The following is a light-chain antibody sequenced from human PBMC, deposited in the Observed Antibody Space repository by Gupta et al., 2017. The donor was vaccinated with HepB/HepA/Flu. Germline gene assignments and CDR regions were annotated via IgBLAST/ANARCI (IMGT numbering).Light chain of an antibody. CDR1: SSDVGGYDY. Sequence: QSALTQPASVSGSPGQSLTISCTGTSSDVGGYDYVSWYQQHPGEAPKLMIYDVSNRPSGVSNRFSGSKSGNTASLTISGLQAEDEADYYCSSYAVNRDVLFGGGTKLTVL. J-gene: IGLJ2*01. CDR2: DVS. CDR3: SSYAVNRDVL. V-gene: IGLV2-14*03.